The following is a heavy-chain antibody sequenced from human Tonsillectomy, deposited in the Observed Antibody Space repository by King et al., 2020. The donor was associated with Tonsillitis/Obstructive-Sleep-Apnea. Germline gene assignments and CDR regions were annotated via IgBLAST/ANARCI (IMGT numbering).Heavy chain of an antibody. Sequence: VQLVESGGGLVQPGGSLRLSCAASGFIFSSYAMSWVRQAPGKGLEWVSAISDSGRITYYADSVKGRFTISRDNSKNTLYLQMNSLRAEDTAVYYCAPMDTAYFDYWGQGTLLTVSS. CDR2: ISDSGRIT. J-gene: IGHJ4*02. D-gene: IGHD5-18*01. V-gene: IGHV3-23*04. CDR1: GFIFSSYA. CDR3: APMDTAYFDY.